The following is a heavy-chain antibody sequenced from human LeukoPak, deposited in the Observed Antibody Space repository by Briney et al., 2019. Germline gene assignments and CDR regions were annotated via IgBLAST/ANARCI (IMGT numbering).Heavy chain of an antibody. D-gene: IGHD2-15*01. Sequence: SVKVPCKASGFTFTSSAVQWVRQARGQRLEWIGWIVVGSGNTNYAQKFQERVTITRDMSTSTAYMELSSLRSEDTAVYYCAAYCSGGSCYRGDYWGQGTLVTVSS. J-gene: IGHJ4*02. CDR3: AAYCSGGSCYRGDY. CDR2: IVVGSGNT. V-gene: IGHV1-58*01. CDR1: GFTFTSSA.